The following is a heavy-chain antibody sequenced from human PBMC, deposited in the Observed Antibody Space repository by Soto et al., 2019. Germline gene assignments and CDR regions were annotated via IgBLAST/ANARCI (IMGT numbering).Heavy chain of an antibody. J-gene: IGHJ3*02. CDR1: GASISGYY. D-gene: IGHD6-6*01. CDR3: ARSIAARQPAFDI. Sequence: SETLSLTCTVSGASISGYYWSWIRQPAGKGLEWIGRIYTSGSTNYNPSLKSRVTMSVDTSKNQFSLKLSSVTAADTAVYYCARSIAARQPAFDIWGQGTMVTV. CDR2: IYTSGST. V-gene: IGHV4-4*07.